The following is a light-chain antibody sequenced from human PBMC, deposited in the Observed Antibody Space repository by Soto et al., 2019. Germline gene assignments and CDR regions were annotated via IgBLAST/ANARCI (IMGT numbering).Light chain of an antibody. V-gene: IGKV3-15*01. CDR1: QSVNTN. J-gene: IGKJ4*01. CDR2: DTS. Sequence: EIVMTQSPATLSVSPGERATLSCRASQSVNTNLAWYQQKPGQAPRLLIYDTSTRATGIPVRFSGSGSGTEFTLTISGLQAEDFAVHYCQQYNNWPPLTFGGGTKVEIK. CDR3: QQYNNWPPLT.